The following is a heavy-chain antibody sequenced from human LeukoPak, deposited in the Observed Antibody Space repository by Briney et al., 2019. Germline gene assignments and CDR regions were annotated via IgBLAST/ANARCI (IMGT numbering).Heavy chain of an antibody. D-gene: IGHD5-18*01. V-gene: IGHV4-39*01. Sequence: SETLSLTCTVSGGSISSSSYYWAWIRQPPRKGLEWIGSIYYSGNTYYNPSLKSRVTISVDTSKNQFSLKLSSVTAADTAVYDCVTLGSYGYFAYWGRGTLVTVSS. CDR1: GGSISSSSYY. CDR2: IYYSGNT. J-gene: IGHJ4*02. CDR3: VTLGSYGYFAY.